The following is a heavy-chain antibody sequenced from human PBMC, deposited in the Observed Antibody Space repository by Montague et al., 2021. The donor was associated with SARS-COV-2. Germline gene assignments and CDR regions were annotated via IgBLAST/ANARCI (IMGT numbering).Heavy chain of an antibody. V-gene: IGHV4-59*01. D-gene: IGHD4-23*01. CDR2: IYHNEST. CDR1: GDSIGSYN. J-gene: IGHJ6*02. CDR3: ARGGGNSADYYNYTMDV. Sequence: SETLSLTCTASGDSIGSYNCTWIRQRPGKGPESICYIYHNESTKYNPSLTSRVTISVDTSKNQFSLKLSSVSVAATAVYYCARGGGNSADYYNYTMDVWGQGTTVTVFS.